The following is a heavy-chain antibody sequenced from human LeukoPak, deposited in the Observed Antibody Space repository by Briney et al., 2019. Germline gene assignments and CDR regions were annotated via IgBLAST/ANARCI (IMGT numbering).Heavy chain of an antibody. CDR2: INPSSGNT. CDR3: ARDLAAMVTNGFDI. CDR1: GYTFTRYY. V-gene: IGHV1-46*01. Sequence: ASVKVSCRSSGYTFTRYYLHWVRQAPGQGLDWMGMINPSSGNTTYAQKFQGRVTVTRDTSTRTVYMEMSSRRPEDTAVYYCARDLAAMVTNGFDIWGQGTMITVSS. J-gene: IGHJ3*02. D-gene: IGHD5-18*01.